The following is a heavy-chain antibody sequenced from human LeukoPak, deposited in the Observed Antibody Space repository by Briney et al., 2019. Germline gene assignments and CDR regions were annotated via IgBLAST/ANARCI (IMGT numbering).Heavy chain of an antibody. J-gene: IGHJ6*02. V-gene: IGHV4-34*01. Sequence: SETLSLTCAVYGGSFSGYYWSWIRQPPGKGLEWIGEINHSGSTNYNPSLKSRVTISVDTSKNQFSLKLSSVTAADTAVYYCARAAPYYYYGMDVWGQGTTVTVSS. CDR2: INHSGST. CDR3: ARAAPYYYYGMDV. CDR1: GGSFSGYY.